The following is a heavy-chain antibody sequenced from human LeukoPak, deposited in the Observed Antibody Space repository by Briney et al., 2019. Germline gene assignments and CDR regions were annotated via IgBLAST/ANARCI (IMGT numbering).Heavy chain of an antibody. Sequence: GGSLRLSCAASGFTFSSYSMNWVRQAPGKGLEWVSSISSSSSYIYYADSVKGRFTISRDNAKSSLYLQMNSLRAEDTAVYYCARAGSGWFNYWGQGTLVTVSS. CDR1: GFTFSSYS. CDR3: ARAGSGWFNY. CDR2: ISSSSSYI. D-gene: IGHD6-19*01. V-gene: IGHV3-21*01. J-gene: IGHJ4*02.